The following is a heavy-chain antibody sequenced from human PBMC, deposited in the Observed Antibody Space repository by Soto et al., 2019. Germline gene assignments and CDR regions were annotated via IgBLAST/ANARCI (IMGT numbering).Heavy chain of an antibody. CDR2: IYYSGST. Sequence: SETLSLTCAVSGYSISSSNWWGWIRQPPGKGLEWIGYIYYSGSTYYNPSLKSRVTMSVDTSKNQFSLKLSSVTAVDTAVYYCARNSGRYSSSFVDYWGQGTLVTVSS. V-gene: IGHV4-28*01. J-gene: IGHJ4*02. CDR3: ARNSGRYSSSFVDY. D-gene: IGHD6-13*01. CDR1: GYSISSSNW.